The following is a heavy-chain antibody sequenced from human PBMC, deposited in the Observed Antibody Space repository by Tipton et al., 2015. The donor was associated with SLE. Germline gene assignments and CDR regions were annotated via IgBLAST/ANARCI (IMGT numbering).Heavy chain of an antibody. CDR3: ARSPVDYWNGYSA. V-gene: IGHV3-23*01. Sequence: SLRLSCAASGFTFSNYAMSWVRQAPGKGLEWVSAITGSGDRTYFIDSVKGRFTISRDNSKNSLYLQMNGPRAEDTAVYYCARSPVDYWNGYSAWGQGTLVAVSS. D-gene: IGHD3-3*01. CDR2: ITGSGDRT. J-gene: IGHJ4*02. CDR1: GFTFSNYA.